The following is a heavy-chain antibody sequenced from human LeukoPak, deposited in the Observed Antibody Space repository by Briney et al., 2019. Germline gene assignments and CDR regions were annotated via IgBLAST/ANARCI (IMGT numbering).Heavy chain of an antibody. D-gene: IGHD6-13*01. CDR2: INQDGSEK. V-gene: IGHV3-7*02. J-gene: IGHJ4*02. CDR3: ARGFNLVSTS. Sequence: GGSLRLSCAASGFTFSSYWMNWVRQAQAKGLEWVAQINQDGSEKYYVDSVKGRFTISRDNAKNSLYLQMNSLRAEDTAVYYCARGFNLVSTSWGQGTLVTVSS. CDR1: GFTFSSYW.